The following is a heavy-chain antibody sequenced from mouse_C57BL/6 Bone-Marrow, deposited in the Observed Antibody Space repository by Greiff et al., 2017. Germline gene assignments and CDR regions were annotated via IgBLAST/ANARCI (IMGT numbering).Heavy chain of an antibody. CDR1: GYTFTSYW. V-gene: IGHV1-55*01. CDR3: ARKGTGTAVYYFDY. Sequence: QVQLQQPGAELVKPGASVKMSCKASGYTFTSYWITWVKQRPGQGLEWIGDIYPGSGSTNYNEKFKSKATLTVDTSSSTAYMQLSSLTSEDSAVYYCARKGTGTAVYYFDYWGQGTTLTVSS. D-gene: IGHD4-1*01. J-gene: IGHJ2*01. CDR2: IYPGSGST.